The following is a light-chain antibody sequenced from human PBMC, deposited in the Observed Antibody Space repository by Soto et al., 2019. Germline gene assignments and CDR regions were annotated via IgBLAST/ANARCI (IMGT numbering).Light chain of an antibody. CDR3: QHYGSSRT. CDR2: DAS. J-gene: IGKJ1*01. V-gene: IGKV3-11*01. Sequence: EIVLTQSPATLSLSPGERATLSCRASQSVSSYLAWFQQKPGQAPRLLIYDASNRATGIPARFSGSGSETDFTLTISSLEPEDFAVYYCQHYGSSRTFGQGTKVDIK. CDR1: QSVSSY.